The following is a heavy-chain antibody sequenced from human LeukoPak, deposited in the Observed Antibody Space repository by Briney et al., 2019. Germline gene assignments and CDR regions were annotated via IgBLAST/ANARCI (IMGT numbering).Heavy chain of an antibody. Sequence: GGSLRRSCAASGFTFSSYSMNWVRQAPGKGLEWVSSISSSSSYIYYADSVKGRFTISRDNAKNSLYLQMNSLRAEDTAVYYCARDGYGGNYFDYWGQGTLVTVSS. CDR1: GFTFSSYS. CDR2: ISSSSSYI. CDR3: ARDGYGGNYFDY. D-gene: IGHD4-23*01. J-gene: IGHJ4*02. V-gene: IGHV3-21*01.